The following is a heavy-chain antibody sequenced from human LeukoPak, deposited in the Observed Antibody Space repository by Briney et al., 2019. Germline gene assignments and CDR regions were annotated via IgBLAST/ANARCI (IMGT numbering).Heavy chain of an antibody. J-gene: IGHJ4*02. CDR1: GFTFRDYY. Sequence: GGSLRLSCTASGFTFRDYYVTWIRQAPGKGLEWVSYIRSTGSSTAYADSVKGRFAISRDNAKNSLYLQMNGLRAEDTAVYYCARARRRRWDYFDYWGQGTLVTVSS. V-gene: IGHV3-11*04. CDR3: ARARRRRWDYFDY. CDR2: IRSTGSST. D-gene: IGHD4-23*01.